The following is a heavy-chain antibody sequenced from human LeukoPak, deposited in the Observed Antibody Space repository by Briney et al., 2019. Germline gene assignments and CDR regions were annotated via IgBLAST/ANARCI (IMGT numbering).Heavy chain of an antibody. CDR3: VRGAGATISFYHYYMDV. J-gene: IGHJ6*03. V-gene: IGHV1-24*01. CDR1: GYTLTELS. D-gene: IGHD1-26*01. CDR2: FDPEDGET. Sequence: ASVKVSCKVSGYTLTELSMHWVRQAPGKGLEWMGGFDPEDGETIYAQKFQGRVTMTEDTSTDTAYMELSSLRSEDTAVYYCVRGAGATISFYHYYMDVWGKGTTVTVSS.